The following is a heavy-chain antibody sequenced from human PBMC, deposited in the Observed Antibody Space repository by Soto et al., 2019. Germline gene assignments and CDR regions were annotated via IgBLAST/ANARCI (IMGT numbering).Heavy chain of an antibody. CDR1: GGTFSSCT. CDR3: ARDGTLYDSSAYYYLY. V-gene: IGHV1-69*13. Sequence: ASVKLSCRASGGTFSSCTSTWVRQDPGQGLEWMGGITPMFGTPNYAQKFQGRVTITADESTSTAYMELSSLRSEDTAMYYCARDGTLYDSSAYYYLYWGQGTLVTVSS. J-gene: IGHJ4*02. D-gene: IGHD3-22*01. CDR2: ITPMFGTP.